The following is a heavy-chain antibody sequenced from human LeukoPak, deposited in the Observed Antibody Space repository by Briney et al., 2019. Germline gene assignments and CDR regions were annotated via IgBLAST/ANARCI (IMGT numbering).Heavy chain of an antibody. CDR1: GYTFTGYY. Sequence: GASVKVSCKASGYTFTGYYMHWVRQAPGQGLEWMGWINPNSGGTNYAQKLQGRVTMTTDTSTSTAYMELRSLRSDDTAVYYCARDRSSSSSSPPDAFDIWGQGTMVTVSS. J-gene: IGHJ3*02. D-gene: IGHD6-13*01. V-gene: IGHV1-2*02. CDR2: INPNSGGT. CDR3: ARDRSSSSSSPPDAFDI.